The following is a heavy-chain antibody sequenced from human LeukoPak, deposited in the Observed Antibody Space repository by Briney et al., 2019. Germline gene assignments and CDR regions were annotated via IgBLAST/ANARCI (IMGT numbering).Heavy chain of an antibody. Sequence: GASVKVSCKASGYTFTSYYMHWVRQAPGQGLEWMAIINPSGGSTSYAQKFQGRVTMTRDTSTSTVYMELSSLRSEDTAVYYCARDVRSGWDLCYFDYWGQGTLVTVSS. CDR1: GYTFTSYY. D-gene: IGHD6-19*01. J-gene: IGHJ4*02. CDR2: INPSGGST. CDR3: ARDVRSGWDLCYFDY. V-gene: IGHV1-46*01.